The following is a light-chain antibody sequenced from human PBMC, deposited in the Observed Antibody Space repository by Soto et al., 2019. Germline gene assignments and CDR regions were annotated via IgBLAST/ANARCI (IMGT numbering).Light chain of an antibody. J-gene: IGLJ2*01. V-gene: IGLV2-14*03. CDR3: SSFAGSRVLV. CDR1: SSDVGAYNY. Sequence: QSALTQPASVSGSPGQSITISCTGTSSDVGAYNYVSWYQQHPGKAPKLIIYEVSDRPSGVSNRFSGSKSGNTASLTISGLQAEDEAVYYCSSFAGSRVLVLGGGTKLTVL. CDR2: EVS.